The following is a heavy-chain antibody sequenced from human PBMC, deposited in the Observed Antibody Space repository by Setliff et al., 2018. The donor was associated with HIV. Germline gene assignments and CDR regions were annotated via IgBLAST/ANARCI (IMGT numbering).Heavy chain of an antibody. Sequence: GASVKVSCKASGGTFSTSAISWVRQAPGRGLEWMGGIIPVFGSAHYAQKFQDRITITTDESTSSVFVELSNLRPDDTAIYYCARDRAEADVGGGVRGPTYFCDYW. CDR1: GGTFSTSA. J-gene: IGHJ4*01. D-gene: IGHD3-16*01. V-gene: IGHV1-69*05. CDR2: IIPVFGSA. CDR3: ARDRAEADVGGGVRGPTYFCDY.